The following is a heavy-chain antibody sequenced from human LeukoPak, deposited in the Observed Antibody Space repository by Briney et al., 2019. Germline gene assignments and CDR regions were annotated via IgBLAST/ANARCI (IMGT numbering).Heavy chain of an antibody. CDR2: IKQDGSER. CDR1: GFSRSVYW. Sequence: GGSLRLSGEASGFSRSVYWMSWVRQAPGKGLEWWGNIKQDGSERNYVDSVKGRFTISRDNAKKSLYLQMNSLRAEDTAVYYCARDWGAYYHFFDYWGQGTLVTVSS. V-gene: IGHV3-7*01. CDR3: ARDWGAYYHFFDY. J-gene: IGHJ4*02. D-gene: IGHD3-22*01.